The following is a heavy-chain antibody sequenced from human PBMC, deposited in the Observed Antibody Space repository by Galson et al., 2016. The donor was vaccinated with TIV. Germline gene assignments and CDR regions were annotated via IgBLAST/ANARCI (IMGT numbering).Heavy chain of an antibody. D-gene: IGHD3-3*01. CDR2: IKPDGSEK. V-gene: IGHV3-7*01. CDR1: GFTFSTSW. CDR3: ARSNYDFA. Sequence: SLRLSCAASGFTFSTSWMSWVRQAPGKGLEWVAGIKPDGSEKYYVDSVKGQFSISRDNAKNSLYLQMDSLRAEDTAVYYCARSNYDFAGGQGSLVTVSS. J-gene: IGHJ4*02.